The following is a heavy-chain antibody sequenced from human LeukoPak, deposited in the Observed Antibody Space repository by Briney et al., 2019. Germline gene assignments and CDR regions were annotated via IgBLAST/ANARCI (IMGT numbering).Heavy chain of an antibody. V-gene: IGHV4-59*08. CDR3: ARRAYGSGSYYYDH. D-gene: IGHD3-10*01. CDR1: GGSVSPYY. CDR2: FHYSGNT. J-gene: IGHJ4*02. Sequence: PSETLSLTCTVSGGSVSPYYWNWIRQPPGKGLEWIGYFHYSGNTNYNPSLKSRVTISADTSTNYFSLRLNSVTAADTAVYYCARRAYGSGSYYYDHWGQGILVTVSS.